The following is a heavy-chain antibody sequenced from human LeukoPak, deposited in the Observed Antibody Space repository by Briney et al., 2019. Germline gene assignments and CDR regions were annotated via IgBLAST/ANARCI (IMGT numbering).Heavy chain of an antibody. J-gene: IGHJ3*02. D-gene: IGHD1-7*01. CDR3: ARVGTTHDAFDI. V-gene: IGHV1-8*01. Sequence: ASVKVSCKASGYTFTSYDINWVRQATGQGLEWMGWMNPNSGNTGYAQKFQGRVTMTRSTSISTAYMELSSLRSEDTAVYYCARVGTTHDAFDIWGQGTMVTVSS. CDR1: GYTFTSYD. CDR2: MNPNSGNT.